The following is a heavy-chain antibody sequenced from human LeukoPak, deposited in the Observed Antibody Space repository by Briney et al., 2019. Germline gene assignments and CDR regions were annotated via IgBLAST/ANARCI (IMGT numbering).Heavy chain of an antibody. CDR1: GFTFSSYA. V-gene: IGHV3-23*01. CDR3: AKDRYDSSGYSYLDY. CDR2: ISGSGGST. D-gene: IGHD3-22*01. Sequence: GGSLRLSCAASGFTFSSYAMSWVRQAPGKGLEWVSAISGSGGSTYYADSVKGRFTISRDNSKNTLYLQMNSLRAEDTAVYYCAKDRYDSSGYSYLDYWGQGTLVTVSS. J-gene: IGHJ4*02.